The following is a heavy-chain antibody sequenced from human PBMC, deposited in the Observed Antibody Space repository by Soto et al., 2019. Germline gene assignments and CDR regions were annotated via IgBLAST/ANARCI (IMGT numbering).Heavy chain of an antibody. J-gene: IGHJ4*02. D-gene: IGHD1-26*01. CDR1: GFTFSSYG. Sequence: GGSLRLSCAASGFTFSSYGMHWVRQAPGKGLEWVAVIWYDGSNKYYADSVKGRFTISRDNSKNTLYLQMNSLRAEDTAVYYCARLGAGNNFDYWGQGTLVTVSS. CDR2: IWYDGSNK. CDR3: ARLGAGNNFDY. V-gene: IGHV3-33*01.